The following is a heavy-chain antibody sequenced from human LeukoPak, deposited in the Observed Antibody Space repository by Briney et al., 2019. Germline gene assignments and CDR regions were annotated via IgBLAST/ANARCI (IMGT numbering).Heavy chain of an antibody. CDR2: ISYDGSNK. D-gene: IGHD5-24*01. J-gene: IGHJ4*02. V-gene: IGHV3-30*18. Sequence: GGSLRLSCAASGFTFSSYGMHWVRQAPGKGLEWVAVISYDGSNKYYADSVKGRFTISRDNSKNTLYLQVNSLRPEDTAVYYCAKGKDGYNWPFDYWGQGTLVTVSS. CDR3: AKGKDGYNWPFDY. CDR1: GFTFSSYG.